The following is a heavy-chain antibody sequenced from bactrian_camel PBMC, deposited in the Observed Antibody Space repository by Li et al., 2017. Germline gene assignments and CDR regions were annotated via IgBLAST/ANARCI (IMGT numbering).Heavy chain of an antibody. V-gene: IGHV3S1*01. CDR1: GFTFSSYW. J-gene: IGHJ6*01. CDR3: AAEGRGRGWMTAVQALSIIYLRNFGY. CDR2: ISSGSAIT. D-gene: IGHD3*01. Sequence: HVQLVESGGGLVQPGGSLRLSCAVSGFTFSSYWMYWVRQAPGKGLEWVSSISSGSAITYYADSVKGQFTISRDNAKTTLYLQMNDLKPEDTAMYYCAAEGRGRGWMTAVQALSIIYLRNFGYWGQGTQVTVS.